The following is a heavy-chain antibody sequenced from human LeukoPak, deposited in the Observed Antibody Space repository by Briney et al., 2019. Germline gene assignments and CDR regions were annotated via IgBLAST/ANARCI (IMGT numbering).Heavy chain of an antibody. Sequence: SDTLSLTCAVYGGSFSGYYWSWLRQPPGKGLEWIGEINHSGSTNYNPSLKSRVTISVDTSKNQFSLKLSSVTAADTAVYYCARAGGFWSGTDFDYWGQGTLVTVSS. V-gene: IGHV4-34*01. CDR1: GGSFSGYY. D-gene: IGHD3-3*01. CDR2: INHSGST. J-gene: IGHJ4*02. CDR3: ARAGGFWSGTDFDY.